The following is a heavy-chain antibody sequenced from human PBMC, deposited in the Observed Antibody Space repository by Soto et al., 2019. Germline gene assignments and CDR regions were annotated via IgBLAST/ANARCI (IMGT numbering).Heavy chain of an antibody. Sequence: EEQLLESGGDLVQPGGSLKLSCAASGFTFSSYAMNWVRQAPGKGLEWVSSINGNGRKTSYADSVRGRFTISRDNSKKTLFVHVNSLRAEDTAVYYCVKDLNFDFWTGYRYYAMEIWGQGTTVTVS. V-gene: IGHV3-23*01. CDR1: GFTFSSYA. CDR2: INGNGRKT. J-gene: IGHJ6*02. D-gene: IGHD3-3*01. CDR3: VKDLNFDFWTGYRYYAMEI.